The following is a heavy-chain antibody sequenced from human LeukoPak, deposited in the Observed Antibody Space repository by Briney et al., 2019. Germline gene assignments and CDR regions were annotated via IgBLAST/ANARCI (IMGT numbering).Heavy chain of an antibody. CDR1: GGSISSSSYY. CDR3: ASSKLGTSRGLMVY. J-gene: IGHJ4*02. Sequence: KSSETLSLTCTVSGGSISSSSYYWGWIRQPPGKGLEWIGSIYYSGSTYYNPSLKSRVTISVDTSKNQFSLKLSSVTAADTAVYYCASSKLGTSRGLMVYWGQGTLVTVSS. D-gene: IGHD2-8*01. CDR2: IYYSGST. V-gene: IGHV4-39*01.